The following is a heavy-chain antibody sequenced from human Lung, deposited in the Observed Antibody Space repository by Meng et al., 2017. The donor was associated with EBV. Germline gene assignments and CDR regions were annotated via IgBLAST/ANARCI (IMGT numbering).Heavy chain of an antibody. CDR2: IYHSGST. V-gene: IGHV4-30-2*01. J-gene: IGHJ5*02. CDR1: SGSISSDTSS. Sequence: QRQVSGSGLVQPSQTLSLTCAVSSGSISSDTSSWTWIRQRPGKGLEWIGEIYHSGSTNYNPSLKSRVTISVDKSKNQFSLKLSSVTAADTAVYYCARGYDYSDWFDPWGQGTLVTVPS. CDR3: ARGYDYSDWFDP. D-gene: IGHD4-11*01.